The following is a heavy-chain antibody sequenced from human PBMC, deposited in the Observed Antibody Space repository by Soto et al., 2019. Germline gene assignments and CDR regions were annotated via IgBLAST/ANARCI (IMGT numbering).Heavy chain of an antibody. CDR2: IYYSGST. V-gene: IGHV4-59*01. Sequence: SETLSLTCTVSGGSISSYYWSWIRQPPGKGLEWIGYIYYSGSTNYNPSLKSRVTISVDTSKNQFSLKLSSVTAADTAVYYCARFTYYDFWSGYYRAEYFDYWGQGTLVTVSS. CDR1: GGSISSYY. CDR3: ARFTYYDFWSGYYRAEYFDY. J-gene: IGHJ4*02. D-gene: IGHD3-3*01.